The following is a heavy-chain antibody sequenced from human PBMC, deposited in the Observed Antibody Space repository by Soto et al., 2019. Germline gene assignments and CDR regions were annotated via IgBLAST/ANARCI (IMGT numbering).Heavy chain of an antibody. CDR1: GFTFSSYA. CDR2: MTASDGST. Sequence: LRLSCAAPGFTFSSYAMSWVRQAPGKGLEWVSSMTASDGSTFYADSVKGRFTISRDNSKNMLYLQMNGLRAEDTAIYYCAKSRWELLAWGQGTLVTVSS. V-gene: IGHV3-23*01. CDR3: AKSRWELLA. J-gene: IGHJ5*02. D-gene: IGHD1-26*01.